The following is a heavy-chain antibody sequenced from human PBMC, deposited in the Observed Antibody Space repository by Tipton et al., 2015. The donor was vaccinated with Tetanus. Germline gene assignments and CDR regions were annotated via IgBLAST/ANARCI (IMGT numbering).Heavy chain of an antibody. Sequence: TLSLTCDVSGGSVSTGNFYWSWIRQPPGKGLEWIAFIHHSGLAFSKPSLKSRVSISIDTSQNQFSLRLTSVTAADTAVYFCARNVYTVTNDAFDIWGHGTLVNVSS. CDR3: ARNVYTVTNDAFDI. D-gene: IGHD4-11*01. CDR1: GGSVSTGNFY. J-gene: IGHJ3*02. V-gene: IGHV4-30-4*01. CDR2: IHHSGLA.